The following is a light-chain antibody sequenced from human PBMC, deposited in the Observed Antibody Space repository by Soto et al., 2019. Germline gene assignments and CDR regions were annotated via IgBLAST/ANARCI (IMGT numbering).Light chain of an antibody. CDR2: GAS. Sequence: EIVLTQSPDTLSLSPGEGASLSCRASQSVHTFLAWYQQKPGQAPRLVIYGASTRATGIPARFSGSGSGTEFTLTISSLQSEDFAVYYCQQYNNWPPQITFGQGTRL. CDR3: QQYNNWPPQIT. CDR1: QSVHTF. V-gene: IGKV3-15*01. J-gene: IGKJ5*01.